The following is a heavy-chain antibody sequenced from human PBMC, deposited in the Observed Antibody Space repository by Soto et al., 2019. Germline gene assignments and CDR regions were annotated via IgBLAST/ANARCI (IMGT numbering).Heavy chain of an antibody. CDR2: ISSSSSSI. Sequence: EVQLVESGGGPVQPGGSLRLSCAASGFTFSSYSMNWVRQAPGKGLEWVSSISSSSSSIYYADSVKGRFTISRDDAKSSLYLQMNSLRAEDTAVYYCARDYSSGYYWDDYWGQGTLVTVSS. J-gene: IGHJ4*02. D-gene: IGHD3-22*01. CDR1: GFTFSSYS. V-gene: IGHV3-21*01. CDR3: ARDYSSGYYWDDY.